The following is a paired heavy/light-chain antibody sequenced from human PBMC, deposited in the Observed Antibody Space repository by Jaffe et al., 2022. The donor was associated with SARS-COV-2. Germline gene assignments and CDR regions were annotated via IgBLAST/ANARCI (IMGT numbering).Light chain of an antibody. Sequence: VIWMTQSPSLLSASTGDRVTISCRMSQGISSYLAWYQQKPGKAPELLIYAASTLQSGVPSRFSGSGSGTDFTLTISCLQSEDFATYYCQQYYSFPWTFGQGTKVEIK. J-gene: IGKJ1*01. CDR2: AAS. CDR1: QGISSY. CDR3: QQYYSFPWT. V-gene: IGKV1D-8*01.
Heavy chain of an antibody. CDR1: GFTFSSYS. D-gene: IGHD3-10*01. Sequence: EVQLVESGGGLVQPGGSLRLSCAASGFTFSSYSMNWVRQAPGKGLEWVSYISSSSSTIYYADSVKGRFTISRDNAKNSLYLQMNSLRDEDTAVYYCARDSYYGSGRIGYYYGMDVWGQGTTVTVSS. V-gene: IGHV3-48*02. CDR2: ISSSSSTI. CDR3: ARDSYYGSGRIGYYYGMDV. J-gene: IGHJ6*02.